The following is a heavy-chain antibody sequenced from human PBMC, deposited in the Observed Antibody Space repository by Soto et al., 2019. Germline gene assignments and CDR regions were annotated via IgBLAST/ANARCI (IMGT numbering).Heavy chain of an antibody. V-gene: IGHV4-34*01. CDR3: AREFGIAAAGDAFDI. CDR2: INHSGST. CDR1: GGPFSGYY. Sequence: QVQLQQWGAGLLKPSETLSLTCAVYGGPFSGYYWSWIRQPPGKGLEWIGEINHSGSTNYNPSLKSRVTISVDTSKNQFSLKLSSVTAADTAVYYCAREFGIAAAGDAFDIWGQGTMVTVSS. D-gene: IGHD6-13*01. J-gene: IGHJ3*02.